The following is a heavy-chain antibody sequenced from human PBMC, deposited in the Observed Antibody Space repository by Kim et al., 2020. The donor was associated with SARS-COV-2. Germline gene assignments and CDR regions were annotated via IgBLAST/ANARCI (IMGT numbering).Heavy chain of an antibody. CDR2: VSGDKGDT. V-gene: IGHV1-18*01. D-gene: IGHD1-26*01. CDR1: GYTFTRHG. J-gene: IGHJ4*02. CDR3: ARGSWGEPLFDY. Sequence: APVKVSCKAFGYTFTRHGISWVRQAPGQGLEWMGWVSGDKGDTNCAEKIQGRVTLTRDTSTNTAYMELRSLRSDDTALYYCARGSWGEPLFDYWGQGTL.